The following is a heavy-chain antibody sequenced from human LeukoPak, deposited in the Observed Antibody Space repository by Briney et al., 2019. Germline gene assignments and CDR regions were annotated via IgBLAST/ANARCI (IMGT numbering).Heavy chain of an antibody. D-gene: IGHD2-8*01. J-gene: IGHJ4*02. CDR2: ISAYNGNT. V-gene: IGHV1-18*01. CDR3: ARGRIPYCTNGVCYWDY. Sequence: ASVKVSCKASGYTFTSYGISWVRQAPGQGLEWMGWISAYNGNTNYAQKLQGRVTMTTDTSTSTAYMELRSLRSDDTAVYYCARGRIPYCTNGVCYWDYWGQGTLVTVSS. CDR1: GYTFTSYG.